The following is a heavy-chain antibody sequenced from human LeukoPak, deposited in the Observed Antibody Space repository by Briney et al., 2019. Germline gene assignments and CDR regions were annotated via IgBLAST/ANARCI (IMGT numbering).Heavy chain of an antibody. V-gene: IGHV3-43*01. CDR1: GFTFDDYT. Sequence: GGSLRLSCAASGFTFDDYTMHWVRQAPGKGLEWVSLISWDGGSTYYADSVKGRFTISRDNSKNTLYLQMNSLRAEDTAVYYCATLGGYSNYPPDYWGQGTLVTVSS. CDR2: ISWDGGST. J-gene: IGHJ4*02. CDR3: ATLGGYSNYPPDY. D-gene: IGHD4-11*01.